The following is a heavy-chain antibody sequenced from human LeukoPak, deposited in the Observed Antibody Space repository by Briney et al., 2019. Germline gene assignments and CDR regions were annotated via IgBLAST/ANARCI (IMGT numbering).Heavy chain of an antibody. V-gene: IGHV3-20*04. CDR1: GFTFDDYG. D-gene: IGHD2-15*01. CDR2: INWNGGST. J-gene: IGHJ4*02. Sequence: GESLKISCAASGFTFDDYGMSWVRQAPGKGLEWVSGINWNGGSTGYADSVKGRFTIPRDNAKNSLYLQMNSLRAEDTALYYCAKTGYCSGGNCLYFDNWGQGTLVTVSS. CDR3: AKTGYCSGGNCLYFDN.